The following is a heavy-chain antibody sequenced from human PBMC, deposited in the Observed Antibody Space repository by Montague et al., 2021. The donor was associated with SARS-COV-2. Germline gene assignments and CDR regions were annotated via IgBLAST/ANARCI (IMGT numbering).Heavy chain of an antibody. CDR2: INGVGSAT. D-gene: IGHD3-10*01. Sequence: SLRLSCAASGFIFKDYWMHWVRQVPGKGLVWVSRINGVGSATTYADFVKGRFTISRDNAVNTLYLQMDSLRAEDTAVYYCARDFAHRGDWGQGTLVTVSS. CDR3: ARDFAHRGD. V-gene: IGHV3-74*01. J-gene: IGHJ4*02. CDR1: GFIFKDYW.